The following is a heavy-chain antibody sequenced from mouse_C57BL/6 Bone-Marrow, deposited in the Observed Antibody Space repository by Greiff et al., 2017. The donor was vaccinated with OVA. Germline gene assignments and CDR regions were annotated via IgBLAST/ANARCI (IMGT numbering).Heavy chain of an antibody. CDR3: SYYSNPWFAY. CDR2: INPYNGGT. D-gene: IGHD2-5*01. Sequence: EVQLQQSGPVLVKPGASVKMSCKASGYTFTDYYMNWVKQSHGKSLEWIGVINPYNGGTSYNQKFKGKATLTVDKSSSTAYMELNSLTSEDSAVYYCSYYSNPWFAYWGQGTLVTVAA. CDR1: GYTFTDYY. J-gene: IGHJ3*01. V-gene: IGHV1-19*01.